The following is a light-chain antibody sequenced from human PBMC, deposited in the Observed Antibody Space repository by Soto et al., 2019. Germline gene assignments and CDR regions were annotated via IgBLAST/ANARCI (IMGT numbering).Light chain of an antibody. J-gene: IGKJ4*01. CDR1: QSVSSY. CDR3: QQRSNWPLA. V-gene: IGKV3-11*01. Sequence: EIVLTQSPATLSLSPGERATLSCRARQSVSSYLAWYQQKPGQAPRLLIYDASNRAPGIPARFSGSGSGTDFTLTISSLEPEDCAVYYCQQRSNWPLAFGGGTKVEIK. CDR2: DAS.